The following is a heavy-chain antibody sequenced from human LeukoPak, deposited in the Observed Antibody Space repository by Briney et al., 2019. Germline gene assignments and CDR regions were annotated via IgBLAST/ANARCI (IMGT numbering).Heavy chain of an antibody. CDR3: VKGSESYCDSKSDY. CDR1: GFTFNTYA. D-gene: IGHD3-22*01. Sequence: PGGSLRLSCSASGFTFNTYAMHWVRQAPGKGLRFVSSVSSNGGTIYYADSVKGRFTISRDNSKNTLYLQMSSLRAEDTAVYYCVKGSESYCDSKSDYWGQGTLVTVSS. J-gene: IGHJ4*02. CDR2: VSSNGGTI. V-gene: IGHV3-64D*09.